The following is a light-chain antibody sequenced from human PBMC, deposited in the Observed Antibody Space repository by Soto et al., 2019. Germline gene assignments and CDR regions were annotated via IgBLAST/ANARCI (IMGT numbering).Light chain of an antibody. CDR1: ETISDGS. CDR2: GAS. CDR3: QQYGTSPPR. V-gene: IGKV3-20*01. Sequence: EIVLTQSPGTLSLSPGERAALSCRASETISDGSLAWYQQKSGQAPRLLIYGASSRATDIPDRFSGSGSGTDFTLTISRLEPEDFAVYSCQQYGTSPPRFGQGTKVEIK. J-gene: IGKJ1*01.